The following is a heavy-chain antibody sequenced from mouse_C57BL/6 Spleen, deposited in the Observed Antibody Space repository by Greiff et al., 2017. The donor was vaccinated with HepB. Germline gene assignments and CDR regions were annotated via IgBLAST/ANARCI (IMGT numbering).Heavy chain of an antibody. D-gene: IGHD2-3*01. Sequence: EVKLEESGGDLVKPGGSLKLSCAASGFTFSSYGMSWVRQTPDKRLEWVATISSGGSYTYYPDSVKGRFTISRDNAKNTLYLQMSSLKSEDTAMYYCARQKDDYDDYAMDYWGQGTSVTVSS. CDR2: ISSGGSYT. CDR3: ARQKDDYDDYAMDY. V-gene: IGHV5-6*02. CDR1: GFTFSSYG. J-gene: IGHJ4*01.